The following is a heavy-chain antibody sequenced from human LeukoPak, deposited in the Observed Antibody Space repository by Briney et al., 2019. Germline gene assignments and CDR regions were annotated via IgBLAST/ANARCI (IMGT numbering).Heavy chain of an antibody. D-gene: IGHD2-2*01. CDR3: ARDPSSTSSGSLDP. V-gene: IGHV4-34*01. CDR1: GGSFSGYY. Sequence: SETLSLTCAVYGGSFSGYYWSWIRQPPGEVLGWNGEINHSGSTTYNPSLKSRVTISVDTSKNQFSLKLSSVTAADTAVYYCARDPSSTSSGSLDPWGQGTLVTVSS. J-gene: IGHJ5*02. CDR2: INHSGST.